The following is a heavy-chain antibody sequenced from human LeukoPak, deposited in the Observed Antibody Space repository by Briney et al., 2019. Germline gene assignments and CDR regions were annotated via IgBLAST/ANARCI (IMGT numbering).Heavy chain of an antibody. CDR2: ISGSGGST. Sequence: PGWSLRLSCAASGFIFSSYEMNWVRQAPGKGLEWVSAISGSGGSTYYADSVKGRFTISRDNSKNTLYLQMNSLRAEDTAVYYCAKPDYDILTGYYQNWGQGTLVTVSS. CDR1: GFIFSSYE. V-gene: IGHV3-23*01. CDR3: AKPDYDILTGYYQN. D-gene: IGHD3-9*01. J-gene: IGHJ1*01.